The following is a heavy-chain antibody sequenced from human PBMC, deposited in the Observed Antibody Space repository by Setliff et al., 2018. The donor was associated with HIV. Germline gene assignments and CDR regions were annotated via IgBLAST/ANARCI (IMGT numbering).Heavy chain of an antibody. CDR1: GYTFTTFS. CDR2: FNPDNRQS. V-gene: IGHV1-18*01. Sequence: GASVKVSCKTSGYTFTTFSISWVRQAPGQGPEWMAWFNPDNRQSVLARKFQGRLSLTADTSTRTHSMELKSLTSDHTAIYYCARDNWGEDFWGQGTQVTVSS. D-gene: IGHD7-27*01. J-gene: IGHJ4*02. CDR3: ARDNWGEDF.